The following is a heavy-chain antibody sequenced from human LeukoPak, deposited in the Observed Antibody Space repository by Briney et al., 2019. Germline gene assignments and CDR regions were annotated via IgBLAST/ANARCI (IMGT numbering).Heavy chain of an antibody. CDR2: MNPNSGNT. CDR3: ARSGSWLYDILTGYYSAFDI. D-gene: IGHD3-9*01. V-gene: IGHV1-8*01. J-gene: IGHJ3*02. Sequence: RASVKVSCKASGYTFTSYDINWVRQATGQGLEWMGWMNPNSGNTGYAQKFQGRVTMTRNTSISTAYMELSSLRSEDTAVYYCARSGSWLYDILTGYYSAFDIWGQGTMVTVSS. CDR1: GYTFTSYD.